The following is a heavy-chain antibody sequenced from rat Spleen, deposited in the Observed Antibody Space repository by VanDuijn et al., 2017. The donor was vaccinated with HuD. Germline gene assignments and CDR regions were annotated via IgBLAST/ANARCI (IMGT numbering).Heavy chain of an antibody. V-gene: IGHV5-17*01. CDR2: IIYDGSST. CDR1: GFTFSDYA. J-gene: IGHJ2*01. Sequence: EVQLVESGGGLVQPGRSLKFSCAASGFTFSDYAMAWVRQAPKKGLEWVATIIYDGSSTYYRDSVKGRFTISRDSAKSTLYLQMGSLRSEDTATYYCAKANYYYSAPFDYWGQGVMVTVSS. D-gene: IGHD1-1*01. CDR3: AKANYYYSAPFDY.